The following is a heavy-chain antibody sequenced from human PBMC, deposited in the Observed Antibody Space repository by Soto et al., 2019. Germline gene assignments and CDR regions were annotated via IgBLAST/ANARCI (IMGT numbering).Heavy chain of an antibody. CDR2: INAGNGNT. D-gene: IGHD2-8*02. V-gene: IGHV1-3*05. CDR1: GYTFTIYA. Sequence: QVQLVQSGAEEKKPGASVKVSCKASGYTFTIYAMHWVRQAPGQRLEWMGWINAGNGNTKYSQKFQGRVNITRDTSASIVYMELSSLRSEDTAVYYCARGTGLDPLDGWGQGTLVTVSS. J-gene: IGHJ4*02. CDR3: ARGTGLDPLDG.